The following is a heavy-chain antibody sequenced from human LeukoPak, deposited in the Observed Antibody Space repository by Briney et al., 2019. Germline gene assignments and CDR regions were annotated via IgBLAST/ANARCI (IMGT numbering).Heavy chain of an antibody. J-gene: IGHJ3*02. D-gene: IGHD4-17*01. V-gene: IGHV4-59*07. CDR1: GGSISSYY. Sequence: SDTLSLTCTVSGGSISSYYWSWIRQPPGKGLEWIGYIYYSGSTNYNPSLKSRVTISVDTSKNQFSLKLSSATAADTAVYYCARGATTTVTTSGFAFDIWGQGTMVTVSS. CDR2: IYYSGST. CDR3: ARGATTTVTTSGFAFDI.